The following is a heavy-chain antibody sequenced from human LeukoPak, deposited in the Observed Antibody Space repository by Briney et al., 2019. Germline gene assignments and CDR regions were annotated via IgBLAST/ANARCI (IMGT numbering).Heavy chain of an antibody. D-gene: IGHD2-15*01. CDR3: AKNGDRGAYCSGGSCYPYYYYYMDV. CDR2: ISGSGGTT. Sequence: GGTLRLSCAASGFTFSSYGMSWVRQAPGKGLEWVSAISGSGGTTYYADSVKGRFTISRDNSKNTLYLQMNSLRAEDTAIYYCAKNGDRGAYCSGGSCYPYYYYYMDVWGKGTTVTISS. CDR1: GFTFSSYG. J-gene: IGHJ6*03. V-gene: IGHV3-23*01.